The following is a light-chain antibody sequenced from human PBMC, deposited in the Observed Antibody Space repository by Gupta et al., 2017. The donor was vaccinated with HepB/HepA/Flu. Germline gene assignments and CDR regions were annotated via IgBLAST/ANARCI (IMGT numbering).Light chain of an antibody. CDR1: QSINTN. CDR3: QQRSNWPPYT. V-gene: IGKV3-11*01. Sequence: EIVLTQSPAALSLSPGERATLSCRASQSINTNLAWYQHKPGQAPRLLIYDASNRAAGIPARVSGSGYGTDFTLTISNREPEDFAPYYCQQRSNWPPYTFGQGTKLEI. J-gene: IGKJ2*01. CDR2: DAS.